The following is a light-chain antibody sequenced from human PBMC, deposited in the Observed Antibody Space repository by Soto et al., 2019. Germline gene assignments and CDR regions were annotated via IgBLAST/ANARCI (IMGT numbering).Light chain of an antibody. CDR1: QSVSSD. Sequence: EIVMTQSPATLSVYPGERATLSCRASQSVSSDLAWYHQKPGQAPRLLIYGASTRATGIPARFSGSGSGTEFTLTINSLQSEDFAVYYCQQYNNWPRTFGQGTKV. V-gene: IGKV3-15*01. CDR2: GAS. J-gene: IGKJ1*01. CDR3: QQYNNWPRT.